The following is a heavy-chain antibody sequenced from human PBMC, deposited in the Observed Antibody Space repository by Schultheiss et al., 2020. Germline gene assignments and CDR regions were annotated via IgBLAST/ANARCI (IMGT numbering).Heavy chain of an antibody. CDR3: ATGMDRGQPCSSTSGYLD. Sequence: ASVKVSCKASGYTFTSYYMHWVRQAPGQGLEWMGWISAYNVNTNYAQKLQGRVTITSDRSVRTAYMELSSLRSDDTAVYYCATGMDRGQPCSSTSGYLDWGQGTLVTVSS. J-gene: IGHJ4*02. D-gene: IGHD2-2*01. CDR1: GYTFTSYY. V-gene: IGHV1-18*04. CDR2: ISAYNVNT.